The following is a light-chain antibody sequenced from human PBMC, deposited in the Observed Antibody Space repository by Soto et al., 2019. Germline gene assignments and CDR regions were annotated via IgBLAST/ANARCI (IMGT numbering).Light chain of an antibody. V-gene: IGLV4-60*02. J-gene: IGLJ1*01. CDR3: ETWDSNTRV. CDR2: LEGSGSY. Sequence: QSVLTQSSSASASVGYSVKLTCTLRSGHSSYIIAWHQQQPGKAPRYLMKLEGSGSYNKGSGVPDRFSGSSSGADRYLTISNLQFEVEADYYCETWDSNTRVFGTGTKLTVL. CDR1: SGHSSYI.